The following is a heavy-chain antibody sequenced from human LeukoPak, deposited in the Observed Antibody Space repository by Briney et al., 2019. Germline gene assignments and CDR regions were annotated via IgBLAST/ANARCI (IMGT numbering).Heavy chain of an antibody. CDR1: GYTFTGYY. D-gene: IGHD2-8*01. Sequence: GASVKVSCKASGYTFTGYYMRWVRQAPGQGLEWMGWINPNSGGTNYAQKFQGRVKMTRDTSISTAYMELSRLRSDDTAVYYCARGLMAFPIRDYGMDVWGQGTTVTVSS. J-gene: IGHJ6*02. V-gene: IGHV1-2*02. CDR2: INPNSGGT. CDR3: ARGLMAFPIRDYGMDV.